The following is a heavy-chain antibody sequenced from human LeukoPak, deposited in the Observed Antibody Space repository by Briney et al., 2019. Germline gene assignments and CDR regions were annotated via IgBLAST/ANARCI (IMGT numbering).Heavy chain of an antibody. J-gene: IGHJ4*02. CDR2: ITSTSSYM. D-gene: IGHD2-21*02. Sequence: GGSLRLSCAASGFTFSNYEMNWVRQAPGKGLEWVSSITSTSSYMYYADSVKGRFTISRDNAKNSLYLQMNSLRAEDTAVYYCARDCGGDCYLDYWGQGTLVTVSS. CDR1: GFTFSNYE. CDR3: ARDCGGDCYLDY. V-gene: IGHV3-21*06.